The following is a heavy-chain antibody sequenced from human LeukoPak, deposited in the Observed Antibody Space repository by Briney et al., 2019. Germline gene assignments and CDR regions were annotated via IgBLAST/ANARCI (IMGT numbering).Heavy chain of an antibody. J-gene: IGHJ4*02. D-gene: IGHD3-22*01. Sequence: SQTPSLTCTVSGPSIVSGGDCWGWLRQPPGKGLEWFGYMYYSGSTYYHPALKSRVTIPVETSTNQFSLKLSSVTAADTAVYYWAGLDSSGYYEHWGQGTLVTVSS. CDR1: GPSIVSGGDC. CDR3: AGLDSSGYYEH. V-gene: IGHV4-31*03. CDR2: MYYSGST.